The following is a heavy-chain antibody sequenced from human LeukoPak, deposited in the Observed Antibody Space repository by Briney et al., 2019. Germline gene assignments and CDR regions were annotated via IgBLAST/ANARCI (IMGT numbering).Heavy chain of an antibody. CDR1: GYTFTDYY. D-gene: IGHD5-18*01. CDR2: INHNSGGT. CDR3: ARGGDTAMVHFDF. Sequence: ASVKVSCKASGYTFTDYYIHWVRQAPGQGLEWMGWINHNSGGTKFAQKFQGRVTMTRDTSISPTYMEVSRLKSDDTAVYYCARGGDTAMVHFDFWGQGTLVTVSS. V-gene: IGHV1-2*02. J-gene: IGHJ4*02.